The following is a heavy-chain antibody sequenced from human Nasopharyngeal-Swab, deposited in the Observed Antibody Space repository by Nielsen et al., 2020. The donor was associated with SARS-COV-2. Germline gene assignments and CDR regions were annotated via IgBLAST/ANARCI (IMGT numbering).Heavy chain of an antibody. V-gene: IGHV1-46*01. CDR2: INPSGGST. D-gene: IGHD3-16*02. CDR1: GYTFTSYY. J-gene: IGHJ4*02. CDR3: ARSPGALPSLVITGDFDY. Sequence: ASVKVSCKASGYTFTSYYMHWVRQAPGQGLEWMGIINPSGGSTGYAQKFQGRVTMTRDTSTSTVYMELSSLRSEDTAVYYCARSPGALPSLVITGDFDYWGQGTLVTVSS.